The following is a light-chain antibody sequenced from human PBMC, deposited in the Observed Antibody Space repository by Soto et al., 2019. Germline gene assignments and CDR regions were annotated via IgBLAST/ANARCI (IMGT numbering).Light chain of an antibody. CDR2: DAS. Sequence: DVQMTQTPTSLSASVGDRVTITCQASQDISNYLNWYQQKPGKATKLLIYDASNLETGVPSRFSGSGSGTDFTLTISSLQPEDFATYYCQQANSFTITFGQGTRLEIK. V-gene: IGKV1-33*01. J-gene: IGKJ5*01. CDR3: QQANSFTIT. CDR1: QDISNY.